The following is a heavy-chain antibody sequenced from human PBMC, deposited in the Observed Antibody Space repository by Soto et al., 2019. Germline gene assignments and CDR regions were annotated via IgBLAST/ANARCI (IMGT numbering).Heavy chain of an antibody. CDR3: AKEIIEASPSFEY. Sequence: GGSXRLSCAASGFTFSSYSMSWVRHAPGKGLEWVSAISGSGGSTYYADSVKGRFTISRDNSKNTLYLQMNSLRAEDTAVYYCAKEIIEASPSFEYWGQGTLVTVSS. CDR2: ISGSGGST. D-gene: IGHD1-26*01. J-gene: IGHJ4*02. V-gene: IGHV3-23*01. CDR1: GFTFSSYS.